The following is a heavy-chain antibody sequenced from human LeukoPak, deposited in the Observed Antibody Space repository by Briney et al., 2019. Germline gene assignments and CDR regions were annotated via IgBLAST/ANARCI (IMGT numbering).Heavy chain of an antibody. J-gene: IGHJ3*02. CDR1: GGSISSYY. Sequence: SETLSLTCTVSGGSISSYYWSWIRQPPGKGLEWIGSIYYSGSTYCNPSLKSRVTISVDTSKNQFSLKLSSVTAADTAVYYCARQPPRSGIAAAVRTSFDIWGQGTMVTVSS. D-gene: IGHD6-13*01. V-gene: IGHV4-59*05. CDR2: IYYSGST. CDR3: ARQPPRSGIAAAVRTSFDI.